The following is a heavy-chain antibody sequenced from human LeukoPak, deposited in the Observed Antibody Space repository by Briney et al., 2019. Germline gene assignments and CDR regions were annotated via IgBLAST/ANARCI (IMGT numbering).Heavy chain of an antibody. J-gene: IGHJ5*01. CDR2: IKPDGSEQ. Sequence: GGSLRLSCAASGFTFSDYYMSWVRQAPGEGLDWVAAIKPDGSEQYYVDSVKGRFTISRGNAKNSLFLQMNSLRAEDTALYYCARGEKSGVAYTNWLDSWGQGTLVPVSS. CDR1: GFTFSDYY. D-gene: IGHD3-3*01. CDR3: ARGEKSGVAYTNWLDS. V-gene: IGHV3-7*01.